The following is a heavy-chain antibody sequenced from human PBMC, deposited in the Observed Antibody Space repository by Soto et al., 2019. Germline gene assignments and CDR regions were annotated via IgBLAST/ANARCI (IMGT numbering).Heavy chain of an antibody. CDR2: IYNSGST. CDR3: ARHQAPGCFPFDP. CDR1: GGSVTRINYY. Sequence: QVQLEESGPGLVKTSETLSLTCSVSGGSVTRINYYWSWIRQPPGKGLEWIGYIYNSGSTIYNPALKSRVAISLDTSKNHFSLRLSSVTAADTAVYYCARHQAPGCFPFDPWGQGTLVTVSS. D-gene: IGHD3-10*02. J-gene: IGHJ5*02. V-gene: IGHV4-61*03.